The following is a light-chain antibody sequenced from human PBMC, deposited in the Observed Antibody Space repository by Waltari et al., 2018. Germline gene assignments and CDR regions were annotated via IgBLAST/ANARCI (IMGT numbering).Light chain of an antibody. J-gene: IGKJ1*01. CDR3: KQYDSFWS. Sequence: DIKMTQSPSTLSASIGARVTITCRASQTIIIWLAWYPQKPGQAPRLLIYRATALETGVPSRFSGTGSGTEFTLTINGLQPDDSATYVCKQYDSFWSFGQGTKVEVK. CDR2: RAT. V-gene: IGKV1-5*03. CDR1: QTIIIW.